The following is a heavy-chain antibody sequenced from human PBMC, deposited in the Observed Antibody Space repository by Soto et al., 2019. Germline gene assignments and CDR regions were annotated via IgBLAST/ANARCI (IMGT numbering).Heavy chain of an antibody. CDR1: GFIFSNYA. D-gene: IGHD3-10*01. J-gene: IGHJ4*02. CDR3: AKDQESFGSGSYFDH. Sequence: EVQLLESGGGLVQPGGSPRLSCAASGFIFSNYAMSWVRQAPGKGLEWVSVISGSGYSTYYVASVKGRFTISRDNSKNTVYLQMNSLRAEDTAIYYCAKDQESFGSGSYFDHWGQGALVTVSS. V-gene: IGHV3-23*01. CDR2: ISGSGYST.